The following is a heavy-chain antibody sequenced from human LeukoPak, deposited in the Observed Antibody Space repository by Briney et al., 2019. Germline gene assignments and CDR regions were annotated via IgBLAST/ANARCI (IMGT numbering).Heavy chain of an antibody. CDR2: IYHSGST. CDR3: ARGRGPNWFDP. J-gene: IGHJ5*02. Sequence: SETLSLTCAVSGGSISSGGYSWSRIRQPPGKGLEWIGYIYHSGSTYYNPSLKSRVTISVDRSKNQFSLKLSSVTAADTAVYYCARGRGPNWFDPWGQGTLVTVSS. V-gene: IGHV4-30-2*01. CDR1: GGSISSGGYS.